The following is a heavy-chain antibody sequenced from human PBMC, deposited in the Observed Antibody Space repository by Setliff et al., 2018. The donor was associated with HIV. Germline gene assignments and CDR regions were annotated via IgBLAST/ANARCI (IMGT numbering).Heavy chain of an antibody. CDR1: GFTFGDYL. CDR2: ISWNGKII. CDR3: AREIRAGDYPPYNYYFYMDV. Sequence: TGGSLRLSCATSGFTFGDYLMSWVRQVPGKGLEWVSGISWNGKIIGYGDSVRGRFTISRDNAKNSLYLQMNSLRAEDTAVYYCAREIRAGDYPPYNYYFYMDVWGKGTTVTVSS. V-gene: IGHV3-20*04. J-gene: IGHJ6*03. D-gene: IGHD4-17*01.